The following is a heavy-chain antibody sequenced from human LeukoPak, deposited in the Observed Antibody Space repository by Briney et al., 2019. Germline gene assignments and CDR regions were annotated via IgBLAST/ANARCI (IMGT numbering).Heavy chain of an antibody. CDR3: ARDGGWYKRGLDYFYYYMDV. Sequence: GGSLRLSCAASGFTFSSYGMHWVRQAPGKGLAWVTFIHHDGSNKYYADSVKGRFTISRDNAKNSLYLQMNSLMAEDTALYYCARDGGWYKRGLDYFYYYMDVWGKGTTVTVSS. CDR2: IHHDGSNK. CDR1: GFTFSSYG. D-gene: IGHD6-19*01. V-gene: IGHV3-30*02. J-gene: IGHJ6*03.